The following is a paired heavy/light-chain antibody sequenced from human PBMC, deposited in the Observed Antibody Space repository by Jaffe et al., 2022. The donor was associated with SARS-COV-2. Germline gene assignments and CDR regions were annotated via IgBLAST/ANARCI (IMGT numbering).Light chain of an antibody. J-gene: IGLJ1*01. CDR3: CSYAGSYTSYV. CDR2: DVS. CDR1: SSDVGGYNY. Sequence: QSALTQPRSVSGSPGQSVTISCTGTSSDVGGYNYVSWYQQHPGKAPKLMIYDVSKRPSGVPDRFSGSKSGNTASLTISGLQAEDEADYYCCSYAGSYTSYVFGTGTKVTVL. V-gene: IGLV2-11*01.
Heavy chain of an antibody. CDR1: GFTFDDYT. CDR3: AKGTTTYCGGDCYPLDFDY. V-gene: IGHV3-43*01. D-gene: IGHD2-21*02. J-gene: IGHJ4*02. CDR2: ISWDGGST. Sequence: EVQLVESGGVVVQPGGSLRLSCAASGFTFDDYTMHWVRQAPGKGLEWVSLISWDGGSTYYADSVKGRFTISRDNSKNSLYLQMNSLRTEDTALYYCAKGTTTYCGGDCYPLDFDYWGQGTLVTVSS.